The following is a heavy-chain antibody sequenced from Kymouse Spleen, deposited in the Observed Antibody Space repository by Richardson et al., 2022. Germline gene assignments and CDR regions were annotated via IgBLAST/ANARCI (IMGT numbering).Heavy chain of an antibody. CDR3: ARDYYGSSWGMDV. CDR2: IWYDGSNK. D-gene: IGHD3-10*01. J-gene: IGHJ6*02. CDR1: GFTFSSYG. Sequence: QVQLVESGGGVVQPGRSLRLSCAASGFTFSSYGMHWVRQAPGKGLEWVAVIWYDGSNKYYADSVKGRFTISRDNSKNTLYLQMNSLRAEDTAVYYCARDYYGSSWGMDVWGQGTTVTVSS. V-gene: IGHV3-33*01.